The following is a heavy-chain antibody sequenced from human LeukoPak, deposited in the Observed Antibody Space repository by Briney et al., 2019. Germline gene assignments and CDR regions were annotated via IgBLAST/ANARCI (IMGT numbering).Heavy chain of an antibody. CDR1: GGSNSSYY. V-gene: IGHV4-59*01. J-gene: IGHJ6*03. Sequence: SETLSLXCTVSGGSNSSYYWRWIRQPPGKGLEWIGYIYYSGSTNYNPSLKSRVTISVDTSKNQFSLKLSSVTAADTAVYYCARDARQLVPYYYYMDVWGKGTTVTVSS. CDR3: ARDARQLVPYYYYMDV. CDR2: IYYSGST. D-gene: IGHD6-13*01.